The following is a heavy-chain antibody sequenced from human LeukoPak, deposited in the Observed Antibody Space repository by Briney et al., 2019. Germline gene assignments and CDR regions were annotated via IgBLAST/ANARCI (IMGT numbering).Heavy chain of an antibody. CDR2: IWDSGGST. J-gene: IGHJ4*02. CDR1: VVTFSSNA. CDR3: AKRGYSAAAGYYFDY. D-gene: IGHD6-13*01. V-gene: IGHV3-23*01. Sequence: GGSLRLSCAASVVTFSSNAMSCVRQAPGKGLECVSGIWDSGGSTYSADSVKGRFTISRDNSKNTLYLQMNSLRAEDKAVYYCAKRGYSAAAGYYFDYWGQGTLVTVFS.